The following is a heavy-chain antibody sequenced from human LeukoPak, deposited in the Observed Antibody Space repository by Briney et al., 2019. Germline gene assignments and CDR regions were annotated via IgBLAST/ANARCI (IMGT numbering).Heavy chain of an antibody. Sequence: HPGGSLRLSCAASGFTFSSYGMHWVRQAPGKGLEWVAVIWYDGSNKYYADSVKGRFTISRDNSKNTLYLQMNSLRAEDTAVYYCARDVQYYKSSGWYEGYFDYWGQGTLVTVSS. CDR1: GFTFSSYG. J-gene: IGHJ4*02. CDR3: ARDVQYYKSSGWYEGYFDY. V-gene: IGHV3-30*19. CDR2: IWYDGSNK. D-gene: IGHD6-19*01.